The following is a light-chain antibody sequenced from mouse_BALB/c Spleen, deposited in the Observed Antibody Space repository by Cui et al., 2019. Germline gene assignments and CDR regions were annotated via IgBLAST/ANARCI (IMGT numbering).Light chain of an antibody. J-gene: IGKJ2*01. CDR1: SSVSY. CDR3: QGWSSNP. V-gene: IGKV4-59*01. CDR2: DTP. Sequence: QIVLTQSPAIMSASLGEKVTMTCSASSSVSYMNWYQQKSGTSHKRWIYDTPKLASGVPARFSGSGSGTSYSLTISSEEAEDAATYYWQGWSSNPFGGGTKLEIK.